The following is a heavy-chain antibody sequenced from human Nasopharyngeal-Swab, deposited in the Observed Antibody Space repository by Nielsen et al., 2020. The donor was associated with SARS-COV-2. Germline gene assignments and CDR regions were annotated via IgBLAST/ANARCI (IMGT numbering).Heavy chain of an antibody. CDR3: AKDQYSSSPGAFDY. J-gene: IGHJ4*02. CDR1: GFTVSSNY. D-gene: IGHD6-6*01. Sequence: GESLKISCAASGFTVSSNYMSWVRQAPGKGLEWVSVIYSGGSTYYADSVKGRFTISRDNSKNTLYLQMNSLRAEDTAVYYCAKDQYSSSPGAFDYWGQGTLVTVSS. V-gene: IGHV3-53*05. CDR2: IYSGGST.